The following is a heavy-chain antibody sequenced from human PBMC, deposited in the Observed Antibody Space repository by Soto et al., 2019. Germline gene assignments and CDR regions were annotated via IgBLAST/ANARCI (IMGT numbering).Heavy chain of an antibody. V-gene: IGHV4-59*01. CDR2: IYYSGST. CDR3: ARRYGGNFDY. D-gene: IGHD3-16*01. CDR1: GGSICSYY. Sequence: PSETLSLTCTVSGGSICSYYWGWIRQPPGKGLEWIGYIYYSGSTNYNPSLKSRVTISVDTSKNQFSLKLRSVTAADTAVYYCARRYGGNFDYWGQGTLVTVSS. J-gene: IGHJ4*02.